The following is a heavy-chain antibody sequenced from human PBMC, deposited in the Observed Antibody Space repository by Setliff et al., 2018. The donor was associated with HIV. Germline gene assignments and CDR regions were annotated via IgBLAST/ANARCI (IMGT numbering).Heavy chain of an antibody. D-gene: IGHD1-26*01. CDR2: VFHTGST. J-gene: IGHJ4*02. Sequence: TLSLTCSVSGASISSGRYYWTWIRQPAGKGLEWIGHVFHTGSTNYNSSLKSRLTISTDTSKNQFHLNLSSVTAADTAIYYCATMGGQGTHFDYWAREPWSPSPQ. V-gene: IGHV4-61*09. CDR1: GASISSGRYY. CDR3: ATMGGQGTHFDY.